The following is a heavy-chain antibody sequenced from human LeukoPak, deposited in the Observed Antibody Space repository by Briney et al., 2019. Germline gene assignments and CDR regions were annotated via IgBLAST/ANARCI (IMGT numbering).Heavy chain of an antibody. CDR3: ARVGYSFSINDWSRTGLGAYPTKYSYYTDV. CDR1: GGFFSDYS. J-gene: IGHJ6*03. D-gene: IGHD5-18*01. CDR2: INQRGGT. V-gene: IGHV4-34*01. Sequence: SDTLSLICGVWGGFFSDYSWTWIRRSRGRGREGLGEINQRGGTIRSLCRMSRLIMSVDTSKHQISLKVSSVTAADTAVYYCARVGYSFSINDWSRTGLGAYPTKYSYYTDVWGKGSTVTVSS.